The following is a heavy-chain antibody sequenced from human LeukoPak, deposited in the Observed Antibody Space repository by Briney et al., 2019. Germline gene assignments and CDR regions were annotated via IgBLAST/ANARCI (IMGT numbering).Heavy chain of an antibody. D-gene: IGHD3-16*01. CDR2: ISAYNGNT. Sequence: ASVKVSCKASGYTFTSYGITWVRQAPGQGLEWMGWISAYNGNTNHAQKVQGRVTMTTDTSTSTAYMELRGLTSDDTAVYYCAREGGWGSSWFDPWGQGTLVTVSS. J-gene: IGHJ5*02. V-gene: IGHV1-18*01. CDR3: AREGGWGSSWFDP. CDR1: GYTFTSYG.